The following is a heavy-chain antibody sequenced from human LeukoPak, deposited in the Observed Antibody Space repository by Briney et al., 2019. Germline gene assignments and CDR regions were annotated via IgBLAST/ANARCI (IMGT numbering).Heavy chain of an antibody. J-gene: IGHJ4*02. Sequence: SETLSLTCTVSGGSFSSACYYWSWIRPPPGRGLEWIGFIYYDGSTSYNPSLKSRVTLSVDTSKNQFSLKLSSVTAADSALYYCARILVGATTDYWGQGTLVTVSS. CDR3: ARILVGATTDY. D-gene: IGHD1-26*01. CDR1: GGSFSSACYY. CDR2: IYYDGST. V-gene: IGHV4-61*01.